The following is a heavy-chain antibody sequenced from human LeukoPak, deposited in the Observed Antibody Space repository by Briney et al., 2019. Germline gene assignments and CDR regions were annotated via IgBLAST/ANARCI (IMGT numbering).Heavy chain of an antibody. Sequence: ASVKVFCKASGYTCTGDYMHWVRQALGQGLEWMGWIKPNIGDTNYGQKFQGRVTMTRDTSISTAYMELSRLRSDETAVYYCARQHKFTSFEPWGQGTLVSVSS. CDR1: GYTCTGDY. V-gene: IGHV1-2*02. CDR3: ARQHKFTSFEP. D-gene: IGHD2-2*01. CDR2: IKPNIGDT. J-gene: IGHJ5*02.